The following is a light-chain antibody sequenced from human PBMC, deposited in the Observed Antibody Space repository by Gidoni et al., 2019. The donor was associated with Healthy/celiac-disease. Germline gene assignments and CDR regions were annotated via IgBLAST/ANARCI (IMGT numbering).Light chain of an antibody. Sequence: QPALTQPASASGCPGQPITIACTGTSSDVGGYNYVSWYQQHPGKAPKLMIYDVSNRPSGVSNRFSGSKSGNTASLTISGLQAEDEADYYCSSYTSSSTWVFGGGTKLTVL. V-gene: IGLV2-14*01. CDR2: DVS. J-gene: IGLJ3*02. CDR1: SSDVGGYNY. CDR3: SSYTSSSTWV.